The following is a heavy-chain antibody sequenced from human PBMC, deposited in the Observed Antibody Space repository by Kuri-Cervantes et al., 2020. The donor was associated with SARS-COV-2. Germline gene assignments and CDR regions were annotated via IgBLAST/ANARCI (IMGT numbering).Heavy chain of an antibody. CDR3: ARDYCSSTSCDNDAFDI. J-gene: IGHJ3*02. CDR2: IRYDGSNK. CDR1: GFTFSSYG. Sequence: GESLKISCAASGFTFSSYGMHWVRQAPGKGLEWVAFIRYDGSNKYYADSVKGRFTISRDNAKNSLYLQMNSLRAEDTAVYYCARDYCSSTSCDNDAFDIWGQGTMVTVSS. V-gene: IGHV3-30*02. D-gene: IGHD2-2*02.